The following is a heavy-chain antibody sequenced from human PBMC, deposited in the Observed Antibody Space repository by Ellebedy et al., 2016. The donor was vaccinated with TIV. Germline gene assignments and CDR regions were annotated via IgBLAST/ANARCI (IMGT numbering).Heavy chain of an antibody. CDR1: GFTFSDYS. Sequence: GESLKISCAASGFTFSDYSMNWIRQAPGKGLEWVAYISRNSSKTIYADSVRGRFTISRDNAENSLFLQINSPRADDTAVYYCERDGGSRLYHYLDYWGQGTQVTASS. V-gene: IGHV3-11*06. CDR3: ERDGGSRLYHYLDY. J-gene: IGHJ4*02. CDR2: ISRNSSKT. D-gene: IGHD2-8*01.